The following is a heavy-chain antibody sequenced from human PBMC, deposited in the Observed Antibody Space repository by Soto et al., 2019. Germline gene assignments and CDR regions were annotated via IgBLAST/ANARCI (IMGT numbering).Heavy chain of an antibody. D-gene: IGHD2-15*01. Sequence: GGFLRLSCAASGFTFDDYGMSWVRQAPGKGLEWVSGINWNGGSTGYADSVKGRFTISRDNAKSSLYLQMNSLRAEDTALYHCARFMFGTLGYWSGGSCPVGAFDGWGQGTMVNVSS. CDR2: INWNGGST. V-gene: IGHV3-20*01. CDR1: GFTFDDYG. CDR3: ARFMFGTLGYWSGGSCPVGAFDG. J-gene: IGHJ3*01.